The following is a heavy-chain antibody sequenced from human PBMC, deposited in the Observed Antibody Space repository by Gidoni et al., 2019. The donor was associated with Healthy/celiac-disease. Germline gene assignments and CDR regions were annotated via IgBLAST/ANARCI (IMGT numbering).Heavy chain of an antibody. CDR3: TRYYDFWSGYPFDY. Sequence: EVQLVESGGGLVQPGRSLRLSCTASGFTFGDYAMSWFRQAPGKGLEWVGFIRSKAYGGTTEYAASVKGRFTISRDDSKSIAYLQMNSLKTEDTAVYYCTRYYDFWSGYPFDYWGQGTLVTVSS. V-gene: IGHV3-49*03. D-gene: IGHD3-3*01. J-gene: IGHJ4*02. CDR2: IRSKAYGGTT. CDR1: GFTFGDYA.